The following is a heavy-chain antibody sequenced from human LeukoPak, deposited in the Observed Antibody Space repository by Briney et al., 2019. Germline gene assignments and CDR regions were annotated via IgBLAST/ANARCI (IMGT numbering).Heavy chain of an antibody. D-gene: IGHD3-10*01. CDR1: GFTFSGYA. Sequence: PGGSLRLSCAASGFTFSGYAMSWVRQAPGKGLEWVSSISGSGGSTFYADSVKGRFTISRDNSQSTLYLQMNSLRAEDTAVYYCAKDRTSSGSYYVEDYWGQGTLVTVSS. CDR2: ISGSGGST. J-gene: IGHJ4*02. CDR3: AKDRTSSGSYYVEDY. V-gene: IGHV3-23*01.